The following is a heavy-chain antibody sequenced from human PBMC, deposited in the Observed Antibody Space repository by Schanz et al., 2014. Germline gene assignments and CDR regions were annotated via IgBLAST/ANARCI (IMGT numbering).Heavy chain of an antibody. V-gene: IGHV3-7*01. CDR3: AREGEWGYDPPRH. D-gene: IGHD5-12*01. Sequence: EVQLVESGGGLVQPGGSLRLSCAASGFTFSFSGMQWVRQAPGKGLEWVAYIKHDGSEKYHVDSVKGRFTISRDNAKNSLYLQMNSLRAEDTAVYYCAREGEWGYDPPRHWGQGTLVTVSS. CDR1: GFTFSFSG. J-gene: IGHJ4*02. CDR2: IKHDGSEK.